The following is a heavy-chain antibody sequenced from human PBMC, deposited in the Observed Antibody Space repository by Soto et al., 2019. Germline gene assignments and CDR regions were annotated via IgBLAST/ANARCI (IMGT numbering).Heavy chain of an antibody. CDR2: INAGNGRE. Sequence: QVQLEQSGAEVKKPGASVKVSCQTSGYTFTSYTLHWVRQAPGQGLEWLGWINAGNGREKYSQRFQDRVSLSTDRPTSTAFMEIRDLRSEDTAVYFWAGGGGWVGEASFDTWGQGTLVIVSS. J-gene: IGHJ4*02. D-gene: IGHD3-10*01. V-gene: IGHV1-3*01. CDR1: GYTFTSYT. CDR3: AGGGGWVGEASFDT.